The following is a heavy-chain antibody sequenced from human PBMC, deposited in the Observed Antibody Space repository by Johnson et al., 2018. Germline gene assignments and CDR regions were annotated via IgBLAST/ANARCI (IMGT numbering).Heavy chain of an antibody. CDR1: AFTFSNAW. J-gene: IGHJ1*01. Sequence: VQLVESGGGVVQPGRSLRLSCAASAFTFSNAWMNWVRQAPGKGLEWVGRIKSKTDGGTTDYAAPVKGRFTISRDDSKNTLYLQMNSLKTEDKAVYYGTPVDIGGVVAAMQDRRQHWGQGTLVTVSS. V-gene: IGHV3-15*07. D-gene: IGHD2-15*01. CDR2: IKSKTDGGTT. CDR3: TPVDIGGVVAAMQDRRQH.